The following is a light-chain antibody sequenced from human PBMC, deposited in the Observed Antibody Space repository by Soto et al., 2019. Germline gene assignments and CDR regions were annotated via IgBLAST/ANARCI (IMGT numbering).Light chain of an antibody. CDR3: HQYTEYLKV. CDR1: QSVRSN. Sequence: DIILSQSPDTLSESPGERVTLSCRASQSVRSNLAWYQQKPGQAPRLLIYEASTRATGVPTRFSGSGSGTDFTLTITSLQSGDVAVYFCHQYTEYLKVFGQGTKVDIK. V-gene: IGKV3-15*01. J-gene: IGKJ2*01. CDR2: EAS.